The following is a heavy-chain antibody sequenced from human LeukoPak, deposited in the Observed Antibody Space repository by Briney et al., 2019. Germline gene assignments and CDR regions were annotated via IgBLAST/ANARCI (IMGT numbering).Heavy chain of an antibody. D-gene: IGHD1-26*01. Sequence: PSETLSLTCTVSGGSISHYYWSWIRQPPGKGLEWIGYIYYSGSTNYNPSLKSRVTISLDTSKNQFSLKLSSVTAADTAVYYCASHPSESYGQVDCWGQGTLVTVSS. CDR2: IYYSGST. CDR1: GGSISHYY. V-gene: IGHV4-59*01. J-gene: IGHJ4*02. CDR3: ASHPSESYGQVDC.